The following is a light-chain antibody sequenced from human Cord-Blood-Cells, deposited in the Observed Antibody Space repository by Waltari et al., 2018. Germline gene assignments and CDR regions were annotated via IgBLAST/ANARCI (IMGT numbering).Light chain of an antibody. J-gene: IGKJ3*01. CDR3: QQRSNWPPFT. Sequence: EIVLTQSPATLSLSPGERATLSCRASQSVSSYFAWYQQKPGQAPSLLSYDASNRATGIPARFSGSGSGTDFTLTISSPEPEDFAVYYCQQRSNWPPFTFGPGTKVDIK. V-gene: IGKV3-11*01. CDR1: QSVSSY. CDR2: DAS.